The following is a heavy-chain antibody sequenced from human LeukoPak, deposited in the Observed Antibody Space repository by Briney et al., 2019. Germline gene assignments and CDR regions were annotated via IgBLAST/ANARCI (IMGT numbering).Heavy chain of an antibody. D-gene: IGHD3-22*01. CDR3: ARVKRGDYYDSSGYYFLDAFDI. CDR1: GFTFSSYW. Sequence: GGSLRLSCAASGFTFSSYWMHWVRQAPGNGLVWVSRINSDGSSTSYADSVKGRFTISRDNAKNTLYLQMNSLRAEDTAVYYCARVKRGDYYDSSGYYFLDAFDIWGQGTMVTVSS. V-gene: IGHV3-74*01. J-gene: IGHJ3*02. CDR2: INSDGSST.